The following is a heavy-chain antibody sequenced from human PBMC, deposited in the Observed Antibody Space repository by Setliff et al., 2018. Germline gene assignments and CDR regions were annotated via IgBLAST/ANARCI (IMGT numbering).Heavy chain of an antibody. CDR1: GGSISSGGYY. CDR3: CARVPRFTDMRNAFDI. Sequence: PSETLSLTCTVSGGSISSGGYYWSWIRQHPGKGLEWIGYIYYSGSTYYNPSLXXRXTXXXXXXXXXXXXXXXXXXAADTAVYYCARVPRFTDMRNAFDIWGQGTMVTVSS. V-gene: IGHV4-31*03. CDR2: IYYSGST. D-gene: IGHD3-10*01. J-gene: IGHJ3*02.